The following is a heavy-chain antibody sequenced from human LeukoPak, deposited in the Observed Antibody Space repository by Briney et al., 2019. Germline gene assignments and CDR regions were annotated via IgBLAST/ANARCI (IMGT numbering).Heavy chain of an antibody. V-gene: IGHV3-21*01. CDR1: GFTFSSYS. D-gene: IGHD3-10*01. J-gene: IGHJ4*02. CDR3: AKDLVRGVNVR. CDR2: ISSSSSYI. Sequence: GGSLRLSCAASGFTFSSYSMNWVRQAPGKGLEWVSSISSSSSYIYYADSVKGRFTISRDNAKNSLYLQMNSLRAEDTAVYYCAKDLVRGVNVRWGQGTLVTVSS.